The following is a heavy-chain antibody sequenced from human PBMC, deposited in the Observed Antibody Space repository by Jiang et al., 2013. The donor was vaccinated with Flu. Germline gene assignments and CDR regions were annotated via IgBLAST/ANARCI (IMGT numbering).Heavy chain of an antibody. V-gene: IGHV1-69*01. CDR3: ASVESSGWPTNYYGMDV. Sequence: SGAEVKKPGSSVKVSCKASGGTFSSYAISWVRQAPGQGLEWMGGIIPIFGTSNYAQKFQDRVTITADESTTTAYMELNSLTSQDTALYYCASVESSGWPTNYYGMDVWGQGTTVTVSS. J-gene: IGHJ6*02. D-gene: IGHD6-19*01. CDR2: IIPIFGTS. CDR1: GGTFSSYA.